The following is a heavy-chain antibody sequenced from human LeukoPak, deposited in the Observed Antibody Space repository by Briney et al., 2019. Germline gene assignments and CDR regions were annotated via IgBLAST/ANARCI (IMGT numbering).Heavy chain of an antibody. D-gene: IGHD6-13*01. CDR2: IYSGGST. CDR1: GFTVSSNY. V-gene: IGHV3-53*01. CDR3: ARDRESSSSWYNAFDI. J-gene: IGHJ3*02. Sequence: GGSLRLSCAASGFTVSSNYMSWVRQAPGKGLEWVSVIYSGGSTYYADSVKGRFTISRDNSKNTLYLQMNSLRAEDTAVYYCARDRESSSSWYNAFDIWGQGTMVTVSS.